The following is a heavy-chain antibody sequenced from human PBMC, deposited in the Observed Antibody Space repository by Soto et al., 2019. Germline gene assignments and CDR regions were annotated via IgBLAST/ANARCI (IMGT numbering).Heavy chain of an antibody. CDR2: INPNSGDT. Sequence: ASVKVSCKASGYTFTAYYIHWVRQAPGQGLEWVGWINPNSGDTNYAQRFQGWVTMTGDRSVSTAYMDLTRLRSDDTAVYYCARGEYTYGYGLDYWGQGTLVTVSS. CDR3: ARGEYTYGYGLDY. CDR1: GYTFTAYY. V-gene: IGHV1-2*04. D-gene: IGHD5-18*01. J-gene: IGHJ4*02.